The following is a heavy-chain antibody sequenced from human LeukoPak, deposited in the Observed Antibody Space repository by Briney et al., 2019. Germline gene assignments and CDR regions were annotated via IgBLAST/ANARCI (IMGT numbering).Heavy chain of an antibody. CDR2: ISSSGSTI. V-gene: IGHV3-11*01. Sequence: GGSLRLSCAASGFTFSDYYMSWIRQAPGKGLEWVSYISSSGSTIYYADSVKGRFTISRDNAKNSLYLQMNSLRAEDTAAYYCARDARQQLVERFDYWGQGTLVTVSS. J-gene: IGHJ4*02. CDR1: GFTFSDYY. D-gene: IGHD6-13*01. CDR3: ARDARQQLVERFDY.